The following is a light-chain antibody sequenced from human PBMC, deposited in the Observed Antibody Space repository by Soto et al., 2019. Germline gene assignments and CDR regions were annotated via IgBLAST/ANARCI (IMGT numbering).Light chain of an antibody. J-gene: IGKJ1*01. CDR2: GAS. V-gene: IGKV3-20*01. CDR1: QSISSSY. Sequence: EIVLTQSPGTLSLSPVERATLSCRASQSISSSYLAWYQQKPGQAPRLLIYGASSRATGIPDRFSGSGSGTDFTLTISRLEPEDFAVYYCQQYGSSPPWTCGQGTKVDIK. CDR3: QQYGSSPPWT.